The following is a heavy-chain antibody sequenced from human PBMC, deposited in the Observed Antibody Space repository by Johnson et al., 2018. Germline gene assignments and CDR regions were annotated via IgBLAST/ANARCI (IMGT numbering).Heavy chain of an antibody. V-gene: IGHV3-33*01. D-gene: IGHD3-3*01. CDR3: ARGRLEYTVQYGFDI. CDR2: VWHDGINK. CDR1: GFTFRNYG. J-gene: IGHJ3*02. Sequence: VQLVESGGGLVQPGRSLRLSCAASGFTFRNYGMHWVRQAPGKGLEWVASVWHDGINKYYIDAVKGRFTISRDNSKNTLYLRTNSLRAEDTAVYYCARGRLEYTVQYGFDIWGQGTLVTVAS.